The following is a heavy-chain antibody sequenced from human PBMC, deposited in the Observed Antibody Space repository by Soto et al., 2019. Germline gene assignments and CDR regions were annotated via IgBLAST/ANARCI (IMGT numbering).Heavy chain of an antibody. CDR1: VYTFTGYY. Sequence: ASVKVSCKAPVYTFTGYYMHWVRQAPGQGLEWMGWINPNSGGTNYAQKFQGWVTMTRDTSISTAYMELSRLRSDDTAVYYCARALYYYDSSGYPDYWGQGTLVTVSS. V-gene: IGHV1-2*04. J-gene: IGHJ4*02. CDR2: INPNSGGT. D-gene: IGHD3-22*01. CDR3: ARALYYYDSSGYPDY.